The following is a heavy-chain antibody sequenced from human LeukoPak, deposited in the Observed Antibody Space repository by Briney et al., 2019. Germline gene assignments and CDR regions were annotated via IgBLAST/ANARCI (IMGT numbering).Heavy chain of an antibody. CDR3: ARNPAAWFGELSSWFVP. Sequence: GGSLRLSCAASGFTFSSYAMHWVRQAPGKGLEWVAVISYDGSSKNYADSVKGRFTISRDNSENTLYLQMSSLKTDDSAVYYCARNPAAWFGELSSWFVPWGQGTLVTVSS. CDR2: ISYDGSSK. CDR1: GFTFSSYA. V-gene: IGHV3-30-3*01. J-gene: IGHJ5*02. D-gene: IGHD3-10*01.